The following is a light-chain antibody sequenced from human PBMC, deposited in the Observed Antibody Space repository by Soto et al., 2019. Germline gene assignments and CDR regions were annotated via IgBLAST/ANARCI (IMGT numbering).Light chain of an antibody. CDR2: GAS. J-gene: IGKJ3*01. CDR3: QQYVRSPYT. CDR1: QSISNTY. V-gene: IGKV3-20*01. Sequence: EIVLTQSPGSLSLSPGERATLSCRASQSISNTYIAWYQQKRGQAPRLLIFGASSRATGIPDRFSGSGSGTDFSLTISRLETEDSAVYFCQQYVRSPYTFGPGTKVDIK.